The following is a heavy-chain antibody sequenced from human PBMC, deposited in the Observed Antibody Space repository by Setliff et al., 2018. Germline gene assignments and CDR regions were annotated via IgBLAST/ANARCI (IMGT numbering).Heavy chain of an antibody. Sequence: ASVKVSCKASGFTFTDSIVNWVRQAPGQGLEWVGWLSPYNGNTYSAQKFQVRVTLTTDTSTTTAYMGLRGLTSGDTAIYYCARLVRYCSTTTCQRASGDEAWGQGTLVTVSS. CDR2: LSPYNGNT. V-gene: IGHV1-18*01. CDR3: ARLVRYCSTTTCQRASGDEA. CDR1: GFTFTDSI. D-gene: IGHD2-8*01. J-gene: IGHJ5*02.